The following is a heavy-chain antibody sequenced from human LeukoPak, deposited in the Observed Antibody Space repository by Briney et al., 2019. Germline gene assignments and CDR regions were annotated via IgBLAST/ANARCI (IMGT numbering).Heavy chain of an antibody. CDR3: ARVGVYYYDSSGYLNDY. CDR1: GFTFSDYY. V-gene: IGHV3-11*06. J-gene: IGHJ4*02. D-gene: IGHD3-22*01. Sequence: KSGGSLRLSCAASGFTFSDYYMSWIRQAPGKGLEWVSSISSSSSYIYYADSVKGRFTISRDNAKNSLYLQMNSLRAEDTAVYYCARVGVYYYDSSGYLNDYWGQGTLVTVSS. CDR2: ISSSSSYI.